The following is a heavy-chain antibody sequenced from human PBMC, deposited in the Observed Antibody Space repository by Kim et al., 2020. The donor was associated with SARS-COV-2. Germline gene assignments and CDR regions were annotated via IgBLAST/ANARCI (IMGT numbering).Heavy chain of an antibody. D-gene: IGHD2-2*01. CDR3: ARGLTSPLDY. CDR1: GFTFPRYG. V-gene: IGHV3-30*03. J-gene: IGHJ4*02. Sequence: GGSLRLSCAASGFTFPRYGMHWVRQAPGKGLEWVTLISYDGSVKKYADSVNGRFTISRDDSKDTLYLQMNSLRADDTAVYYCARGLTSPLDYWGQGTLVT. CDR2: ISYDGSVK.